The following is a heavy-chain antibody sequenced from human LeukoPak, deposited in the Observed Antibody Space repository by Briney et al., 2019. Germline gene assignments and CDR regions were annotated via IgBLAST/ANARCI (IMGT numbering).Heavy chain of an antibody. J-gene: IGHJ4*02. CDR3: VKGRCSGSSCYGGDH. V-gene: IGHV3-64D*06. CDR1: GFTFSSYA. Sequence: GGSLRLSCSASGFTFSSYAMNWVRQAPGKGLEYVSAITSNGGSTYYADSVKGRFTISRDNSKNTLYLQMSSLRAEDTAVYYCVKGRCSGSSCYGGDHWGQGTLVTVSS. CDR2: ITSNGGST. D-gene: IGHD2-2*01.